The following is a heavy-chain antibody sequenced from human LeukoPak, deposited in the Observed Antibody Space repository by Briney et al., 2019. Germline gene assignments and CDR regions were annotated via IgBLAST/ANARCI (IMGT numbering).Heavy chain of an antibody. CDR2: IIPIFGIA. D-gene: IGHD4-23*01. CDR3: ARDSDYGGNSSPY. V-gene: IGHV1-69*04. CDR1: GGTFSSYA. Sequence: GASVKGSCKASGGTFSSYAISWVRQAPGQGLEWMGRIIPIFGIANYAQKFQGRVTITADKSTSTAYMELSSLRSEDTAVYYCARDSDYGGNSSPYWGQGTLVTVSS. J-gene: IGHJ4*02.